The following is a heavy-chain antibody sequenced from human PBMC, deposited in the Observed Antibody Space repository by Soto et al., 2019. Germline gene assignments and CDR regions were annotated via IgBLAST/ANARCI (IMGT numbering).Heavy chain of an antibody. CDR3: ARGEIAAAGPFDY. CDR2: IYYSGST. J-gene: IGHJ4*02. V-gene: IGHV4-59*01. CDR1: GGSISSYY. Sequence: QVPLQESGPGLVKPSETLSLTCTVSGGSISSYYWSWIRQPPGKGLEWIGYIYYSGSTNYNPSLKSRVTISVDTSKNQFSLKLSSVTAADTAVYYCARGEIAAAGPFDYWGQGTLVTVSS. D-gene: IGHD6-13*01.